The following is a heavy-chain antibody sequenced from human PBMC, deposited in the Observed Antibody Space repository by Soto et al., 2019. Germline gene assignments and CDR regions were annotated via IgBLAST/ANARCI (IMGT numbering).Heavy chain of an antibody. Sequence: GGSLRLSCAASGFTFSSYSMNWVRQAPGKGLEWVSSISSSSSYIYYADSVKGRFTISRDNAKSSLYLQMNSLRAEDAAVYYCASHPRDSSGYWYYFDYWGQGTLVNVSS. D-gene: IGHD3-22*01. CDR2: ISSSSSYI. V-gene: IGHV3-21*01. J-gene: IGHJ4*02. CDR1: GFTFSSYS. CDR3: ASHPRDSSGYWYYFDY.